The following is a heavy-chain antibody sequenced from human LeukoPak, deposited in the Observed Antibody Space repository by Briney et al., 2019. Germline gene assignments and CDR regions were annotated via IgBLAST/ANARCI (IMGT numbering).Heavy chain of an antibody. CDR2: IGNSGAST. Sequence: PGESLRLSCVASGFTFSSYSTNWVRQAPGKGLEWVSSIGNSGASTDYADSVKVRFTISRDNAKNSLYLQMTSLRAEDTAVYYCARESRRYGSGSYPPDYWGRGTLVTVSS. CDR1: GFTFSSYS. V-gene: IGHV3-21*06. D-gene: IGHD3-10*01. CDR3: ARESRRYGSGSYPPDY. J-gene: IGHJ4*02.